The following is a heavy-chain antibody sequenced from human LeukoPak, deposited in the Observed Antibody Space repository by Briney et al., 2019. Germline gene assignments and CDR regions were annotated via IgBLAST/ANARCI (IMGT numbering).Heavy chain of an antibody. CDR3: ASGSSGWYELYYYYYYMDV. Sequence: SVKVSCKASGGTFSSYAISWVRQATGQGLEWMGGIIPIVGHANYAQKFQGRVTITADASTSTAYMELSSLRSEDTAVYYCASGSSGWYELYYYYYYMDVWGKGTTVTVSS. CDR1: GGTFSSYA. V-gene: IGHV1-69*01. J-gene: IGHJ6*03. D-gene: IGHD6-19*01. CDR2: IIPIVGHA.